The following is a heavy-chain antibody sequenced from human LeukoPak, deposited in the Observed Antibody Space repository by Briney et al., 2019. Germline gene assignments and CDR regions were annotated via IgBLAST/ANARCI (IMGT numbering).Heavy chain of an antibody. V-gene: IGHV3-23*01. CDR2: ISGSGGST. CDR1: GFTFSSYA. D-gene: IGHD6-19*01. Sequence: GGSLRLSCAASGFTFSSYAMSWVRQAPGKGLEWVSAISGSGGSTYYADSVKGRFTISRDNSKNTLYLQMNSLRAEDTAVYYCAKDLRAPLKQWLVPSPPFDYWDQGTLVTVSS. J-gene: IGHJ4*02. CDR3: AKDLRAPLKQWLVPSPPFDY.